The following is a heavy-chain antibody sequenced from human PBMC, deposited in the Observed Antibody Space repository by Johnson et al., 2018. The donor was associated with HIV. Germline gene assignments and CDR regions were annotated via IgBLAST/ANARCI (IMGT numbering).Heavy chain of an antibody. Sequence: VLLVESGGGLVQPGRSLRLSCAASGFTFDDYAMHWVRHAPGKGLEWVSGISWNSGSIGYADSVKGRFTISRDNAKNSLYLQMNSLRAEDTALYYCAKAIAARPSGAFDIWGQGTMVTVSS. J-gene: IGHJ3*02. D-gene: IGHD6-6*01. CDR3: AKAIAARPSGAFDI. V-gene: IGHV3-9*01. CDR1: GFTFDDYA. CDR2: ISWNSGSI.